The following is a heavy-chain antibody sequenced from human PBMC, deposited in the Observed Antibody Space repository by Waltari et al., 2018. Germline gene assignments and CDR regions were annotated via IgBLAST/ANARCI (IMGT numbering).Heavy chain of an antibody. V-gene: IGHV3-23*03. CDR1: GFTFSSYA. D-gene: IGHD1-26*01. J-gene: IGHJ4*02. CDR3: AKWGHPLGDY. Sequence: EVQLLESGGGLVQPGGSLRLSCAASGFTFSSYAMSWVRQAPGKGLEWVSVIYSGGSTYYAGSVNGRFTISRDKSKHALYLQINSLRAEDTAVYYCAKWGHPLGDYWGQGTLVTVSS. CDR2: IYSGGST.